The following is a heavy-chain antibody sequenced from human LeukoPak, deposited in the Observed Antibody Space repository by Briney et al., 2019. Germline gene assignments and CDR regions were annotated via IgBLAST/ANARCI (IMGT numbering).Heavy chain of an antibody. CDR1: GGSFSGYY. Sequence: PSETLSLTCAVYGGSFSGYYWSWIRQPPGKGLEWIGEINHSGSTNYNPSLKSRVTISVDTSKNQFSLKLSSVTAADTAVYYCASREPRIPVAGNPFDYWGQGTLVTVSA. CDR2: INHSGST. D-gene: IGHD6-19*01. J-gene: IGHJ4*02. V-gene: IGHV4-34*01. CDR3: ASREPRIPVAGNPFDY.